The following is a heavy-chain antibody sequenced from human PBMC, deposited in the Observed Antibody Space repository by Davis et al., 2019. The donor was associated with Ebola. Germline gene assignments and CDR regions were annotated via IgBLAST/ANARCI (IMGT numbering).Heavy chain of an antibody. CDR1: GYTFNSHG. J-gene: IGHJ4*02. D-gene: IGHD6-13*01. CDR2: ISPYNGKT. V-gene: IGHV1-18*01. CDR3: ARDGLAGAADS. Sequence: ASVKISCKASGYTFNSHGISWVRQAPGQGLEWMGWISPYNGKTNYAQNLQGRVTMTTDTSTSTAYMELRSLRSEDTALYYCARDGLAGAADSWGQGTLVTVSS.